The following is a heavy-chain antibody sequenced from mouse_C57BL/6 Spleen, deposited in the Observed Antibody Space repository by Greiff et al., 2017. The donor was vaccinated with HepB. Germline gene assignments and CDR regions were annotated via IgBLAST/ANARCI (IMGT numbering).Heavy chain of an antibody. D-gene: IGHD3-2*02. V-gene: IGHV1-7*01. CDR2: INPSSGYT. CDR3: ARGDRQLRPSMDY. Sequence: VQLQQSGAELVKPGASVKLSCKASGYTFTSYWMHWVKQRPGQGLEWIGYINPSSGYTNYDQKFKDKATFTADKSSSTAYMLLSSLTYEDSAVYYYARGDRQLRPSMDYWGQGTSGTVSS. CDR1: GYTFTSYW. J-gene: IGHJ4*01.